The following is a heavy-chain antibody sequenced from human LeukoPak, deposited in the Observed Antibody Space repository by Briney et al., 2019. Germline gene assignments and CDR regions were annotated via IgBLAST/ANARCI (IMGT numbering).Heavy chain of an antibody. Sequence: GGSLRLSCAASGFTFSSYAMSWVRQAPGKGLEWVSGISGSGGSTFYPDSVKGRFTISRDNSKNTLYLQMNSLRAEDTAVYYCAKDSPLSYYDSSGYYLFDYWGLGTLVTVCS. CDR3: AKDSPLSYYDSSGYYLFDY. J-gene: IGHJ4*02. D-gene: IGHD3-22*01. CDR2: ISGSGGST. CDR1: GFTFSSYA. V-gene: IGHV3-23*01.